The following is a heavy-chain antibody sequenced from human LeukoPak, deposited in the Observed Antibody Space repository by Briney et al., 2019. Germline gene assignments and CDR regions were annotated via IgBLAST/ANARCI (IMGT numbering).Heavy chain of an antibody. J-gene: IGHJ4*02. D-gene: IGHD5-24*01. V-gene: IGHV3-48*01. CDR3: ARDLDGYSILDY. Sequence: GGSLRLSCTASGFTFDSYNMNWFRQAPGKGLELVSHISSSGNTKYYIDSVKGRFAISRDYAKRSLYLQMNSLRAEDTAVYYCARDLDGYSILDYWGQGTLVTVSS. CDR2: ISSSGNTK. CDR1: GFTFDSYN.